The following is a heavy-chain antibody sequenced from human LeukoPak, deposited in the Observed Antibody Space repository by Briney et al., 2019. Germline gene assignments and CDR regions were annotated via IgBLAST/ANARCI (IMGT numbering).Heavy chain of an antibody. CDR3: ASLKSTSWPYYYYYMDV. Sequence: SETLSLTCAVYGGSFSGYYWSWIRQHPGKGLEWIGEINHSGSTNYNPSLKSRVTISVDTSKNQFSLKLSSVTAADTAVYYCASLKSTSWPYYYYYMDVWGKGTTVTISS. J-gene: IGHJ6*03. CDR1: GGSFSGYY. D-gene: IGHD2-2*01. V-gene: IGHV4-34*01. CDR2: INHSGST.